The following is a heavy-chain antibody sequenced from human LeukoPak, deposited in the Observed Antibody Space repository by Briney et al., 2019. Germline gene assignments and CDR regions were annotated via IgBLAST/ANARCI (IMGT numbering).Heavy chain of an antibody. CDR1: GFQFSDYA. CDR3: AKGGYCSGSNCEDYFDY. D-gene: IGHD2-15*01. V-gene: IGHV3-30*04. Sequence: GGSLRLSCSASGFQFSDYAMQWLRQAPGKGLEWVSIISYDGTIEYYADSVKGRSTISRDNSKNTLYLQMNSLRAEDTAVYYCAKGGYCSGSNCEDYFDYWGQGTLVTVSS. J-gene: IGHJ4*02. CDR2: ISYDGTIE.